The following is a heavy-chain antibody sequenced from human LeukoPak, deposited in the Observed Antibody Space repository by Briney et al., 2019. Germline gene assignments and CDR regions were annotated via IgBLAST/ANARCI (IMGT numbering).Heavy chain of an antibody. J-gene: IGHJ4*02. CDR3: ARQPNYYDSSGYQDY. V-gene: IGHV4-39*01. CDR2: IYYSRST. D-gene: IGHD3-22*01. CDR1: GGSISSSSYY. Sequence: KTSETLSLTCTVSGGSISSSSYYWGWIRQPPGKGLEWIGSIYYSRSTYYNPSLKSRVTISVDTSKNQFSLKLSSVTAADTAVYYCARQPNYYDSSGYQDYWGQGTLVTVSS.